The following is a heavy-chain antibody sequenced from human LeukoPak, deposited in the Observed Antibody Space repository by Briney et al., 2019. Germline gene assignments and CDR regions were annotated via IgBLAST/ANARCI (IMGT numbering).Heavy chain of an antibody. CDR3: ARIRRVSGNYGDPFDS. Sequence: SGPALVKPTQTLTLTCTFSGFSLSTSGMCVSWIRQPPGEALEWLARIDWDNDKFYSTSLKTRLTISKDTSNNQVVLTMTNLDPVDTATYYCARIRRVSGNYGDPFDSWGQGTLVTVSS. CDR1: GFSLSTSGMC. V-gene: IGHV2-70*17. CDR2: IDWDNDK. J-gene: IGHJ4*02. D-gene: IGHD3-10*01.